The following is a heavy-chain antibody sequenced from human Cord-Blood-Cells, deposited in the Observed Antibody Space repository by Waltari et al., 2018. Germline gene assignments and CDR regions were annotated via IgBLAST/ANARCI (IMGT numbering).Heavy chain of an antibody. CDR2: INHSGST. J-gene: IGHJ4*02. V-gene: IGHV4-34*01. D-gene: IGHD5-18*01. Sequence: QVQLQQWGAGLLKPSETLSLTCAVYGGSFSGYYWSWIRQPPGKGLEWIGEINHSGSTNSNPSLKRRVTISVDTSKNQFSLKLSSVTAADTAVYYCARGRLGWLEVFDYWGQGTLVTVSS. CDR1: GGSFSGYY. CDR3: ARGRLGWLEVFDY.